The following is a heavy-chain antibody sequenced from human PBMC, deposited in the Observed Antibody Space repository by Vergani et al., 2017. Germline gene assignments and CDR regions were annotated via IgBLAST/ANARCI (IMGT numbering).Heavy chain of an antibody. V-gene: IGHV3-7*03. CDR1: GFTFSSYW. J-gene: IGHJ4*02. CDR3: ARDLRSSGWYYFDY. Sequence: EVQLVESGGGLVQPGGSLRLSCAASGFTFSSYWMSWVRQAPGKGLEWVANIKQDGNEKYYVDSVKGRFTISRDNAKNSLYLQMNSLRAEDTAVYYCARDLRSSGWYYFDYWGQGTLVTVSS. D-gene: IGHD6-19*01. CDR2: IKQDGNEK.